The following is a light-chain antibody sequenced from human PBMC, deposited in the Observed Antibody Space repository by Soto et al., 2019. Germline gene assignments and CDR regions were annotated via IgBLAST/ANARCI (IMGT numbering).Light chain of an antibody. CDR3: SSYAGSNINYV. CDR1: SSDVGRYNY. CDR2: EVS. Sequence: QSVLTQPPSASGSPGQSVTISCTGTSSDVGRYNYVSWYRQYPGKAPQLMIYEVSKRPSGVPGRFSGSKSGNTASLTVSGLQAEDEADYYCSSYAGSNINYVFGTGTKVTVL. V-gene: IGLV2-8*01. J-gene: IGLJ1*01.